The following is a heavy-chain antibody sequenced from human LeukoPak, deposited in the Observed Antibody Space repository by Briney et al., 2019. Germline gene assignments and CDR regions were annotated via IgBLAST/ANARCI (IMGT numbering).Heavy chain of an antibody. CDR2: ISGSGGST. V-gene: IGHV3-23*01. CDR3: TKSPATWIQLWLGDFDY. Sequence: GGSLRLSCAASGFTFSSYAMSWVRQAPGKGLEWVSAISGSGGSTYYADSVEGMFTISRDNSKNTLYLQMNSLRAEDTAVYYCTKSPATWIQLWLGDFDYWGQGTLVTVSS. D-gene: IGHD5-18*01. J-gene: IGHJ4*02. CDR1: GFTFSSYA.